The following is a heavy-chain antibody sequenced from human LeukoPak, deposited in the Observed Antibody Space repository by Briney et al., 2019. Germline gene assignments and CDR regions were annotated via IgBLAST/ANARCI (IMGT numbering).Heavy chain of an antibody. Sequence: PGGSLRLSCAASEFTFSMFAMSWVRQAPGKGLEWVSSISGSGGSTYYADSVKGRFTISRDNSKNTLYLQMNSLRAEDTAVYYCARGGDMVGATKVPFDYWGQGTLVTVSS. J-gene: IGHJ4*02. CDR1: EFTFSMFA. CDR3: ARGGDMVGATKVPFDY. V-gene: IGHV3-23*01. D-gene: IGHD1-26*01. CDR2: ISGSGGST.